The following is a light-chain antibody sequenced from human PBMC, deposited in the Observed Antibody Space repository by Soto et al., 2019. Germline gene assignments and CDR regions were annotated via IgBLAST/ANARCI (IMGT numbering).Light chain of an antibody. CDR1: HTTNTW. CDR2: DAS. Sequence: DIQMPQFPSTLSASVGDRVTITCRASHTTNTWLAWYQQKPGTAPKLLIYDASSLEGGVPSRFSASGSGTGLPLTISTLQPEDLATYYCQQYLSYSYTFGQGTKVEIK. V-gene: IGKV1-5*01. J-gene: IGKJ2*01. CDR3: QQYLSYSYT.